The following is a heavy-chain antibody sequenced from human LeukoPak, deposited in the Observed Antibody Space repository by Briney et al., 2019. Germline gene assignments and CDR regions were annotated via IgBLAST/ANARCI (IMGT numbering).Heavy chain of an antibody. CDR3: AKDGSYGGYGLLDY. CDR2: ISGSGGST. J-gene: IGHJ4*02. Sequence: GGSLRLSCAASGFTFSSYAMSWVRQAPGKGLEWVSAISGSGGSTYYADSVKGRFTISRDNSKNTLYLQMNSLRAEDTAVYYCAKDGSYGGYGLLDYWGQGTLVTASS. D-gene: IGHD5-12*01. CDR1: GFTFSSYA. V-gene: IGHV3-23*01.